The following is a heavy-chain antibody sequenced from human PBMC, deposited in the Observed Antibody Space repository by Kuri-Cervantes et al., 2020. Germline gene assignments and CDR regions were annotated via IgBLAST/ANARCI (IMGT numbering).Heavy chain of an antibody. J-gene: IGHJ4*02. Sequence: SETLSLTCAVYGGSFSGYYWSWIRQPPGKGLEWIGEINHSGSTNYNPSLKSRVTISVDTSKNQFSLNLNSVTAADTAVYYCARLDGSAYLYFFDYWGQGTLVTVSS. CDR3: ARLDGSAYLYFFDY. CDR2: INHSGST. D-gene: IGHD3-22*01. CDR1: GGSFSGYY. V-gene: IGHV4-34*01.